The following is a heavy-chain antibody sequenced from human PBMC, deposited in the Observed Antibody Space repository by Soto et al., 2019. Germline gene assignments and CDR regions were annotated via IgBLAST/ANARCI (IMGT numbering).Heavy chain of an antibody. Sequence: QVQLQESGPGLVKPSETLSLTCTVSGGSISSYYWSWIRQPPGKGLEWIGYSYYSGSTNYNPSLKSRVTISVDTSKNQFSLKRSSVTAADTAVYYCARGGGSPDYWGQGTLGTVSS. CDR3: ARGGGSPDY. J-gene: IGHJ4*02. D-gene: IGHD1-26*01. CDR2: SYYSGST. CDR1: GGSISSYY. V-gene: IGHV4-59*08.